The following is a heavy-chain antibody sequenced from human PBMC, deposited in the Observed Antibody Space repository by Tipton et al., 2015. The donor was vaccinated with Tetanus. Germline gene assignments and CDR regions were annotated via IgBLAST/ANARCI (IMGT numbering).Heavy chain of an antibody. D-gene: IGHD3-16*01. CDR1: GYMLSSHW. Sequence: QLVQSGAEVKQPGESLKISCKGSGYMLSSHWIGWARQVPGKGLEWLGTIYPGDSYSTYSPSFEGQVTISVDRSIDTAYLQWSSLKASDTAIYYCARPLTSVAFGGFAFDVWGQGTLVTVSS. CDR3: ARPLTSVAFGGFAFDV. J-gene: IGHJ3*01. V-gene: IGHV5-51*01. CDR2: IYPGDSYS.